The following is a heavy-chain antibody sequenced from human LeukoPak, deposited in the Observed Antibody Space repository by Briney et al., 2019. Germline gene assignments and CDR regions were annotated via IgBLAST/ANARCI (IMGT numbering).Heavy chain of an antibody. CDR3: ARGNGAQWELLSFDWFDP. Sequence: GASVKVSCKASGYTFTSYGISWVRQAPGQGLEWMGWISAYNGNTNYAQKLQGRVTMTTDTSTSTAYMELRSLRSDDTAVYYCARGNGAQWELLSFDWFDPWGQGTLVTVSS. V-gene: IGHV1-18*01. CDR2: ISAYNGNT. CDR1: GYTFTSYG. J-gene: IGHJ5*02. D-gene: IGHD1-26*01.